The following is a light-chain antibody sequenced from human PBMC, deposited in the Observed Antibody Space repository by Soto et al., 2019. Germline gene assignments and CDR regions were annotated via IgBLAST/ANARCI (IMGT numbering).Light chain of an antibody. V-gene: IGLV1-40*01. CDR2: TDT. Sequence: QSVLTQPPSVSGAPGQRVTISCTGSSSNIGAGHDVHWYQQLPGTAPKLLIYTDTNRPSGVPDRFSGSKSGTSASLAVTGLQAEDEGDYYCQSYDSSLSGSVFGGGTKLTVL. CDR3: QSYDSSLSGSV. CDR1: SSNIGAGHD. J-gene: IGLJ2*01.